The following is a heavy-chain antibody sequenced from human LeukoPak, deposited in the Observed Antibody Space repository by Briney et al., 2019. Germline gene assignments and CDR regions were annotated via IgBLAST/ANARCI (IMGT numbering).Heavy chain of an antibody. CDR2: IWYDGVTD. Sequence: GGSLRLSCAASGFEFRVHGMHWVRQAPGKGLEWVAVIWYDGVTDYYADSVKGRFTISRDNSKDTLYLQMNSLRAEDTAIYYCARPFGGSYYFDHWGQGTLVTVSS. J-gene: IGHJ4*02. CDR1: GFEFRVHG. CDR3: ARPFGGSYYFDH. V-gene: IGHV3-33*01. D-gene: IGHD4-23*01.